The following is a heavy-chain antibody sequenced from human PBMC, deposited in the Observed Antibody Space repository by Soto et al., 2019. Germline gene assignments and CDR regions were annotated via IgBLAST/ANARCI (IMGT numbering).Heavy chain of an antibody. CDR1: GFTFNRYT. J-gene: IGHJ4*02. Sequence: QVQLVESGGGVVQPGRSLRLSCAASGFTFNRYTMHWVRQAPGKGLQWVALISFDGRKRDYADSVKGRFTISRDISKNTLYLQMNSLSAEDTAMYYCARDETGDFDYWGQGTLVTVSS. V-gene: IGHV3-30*04. CDR3: ARDETGDFDY. CDR2: ISFDGRKR. D-gene: IGHD7-27*01.